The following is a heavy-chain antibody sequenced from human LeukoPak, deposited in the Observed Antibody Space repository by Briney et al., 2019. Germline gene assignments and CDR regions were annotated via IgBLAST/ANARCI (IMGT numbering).Heavy chain of an antibody. V-gene: IGHV3-74*01. J-gene: IGHJ6*03. CDR3: ARQVYDFWSGYRSYYYYMDV. CDR1: GFTFSNYW. CDR2: INTDGSRI. Sequence: QPGGSLRLSCAASGFTFSNYWMHWVRHAPGKGLVWVSRINTDGSRITYADSVKGRFTISRDNAMNTVYLQMNSLRAEDTAVYYCARQVYDFWSGYRSYYYYMDVWGKGTTVTVSS. D-gene: IGHD3-3*01.